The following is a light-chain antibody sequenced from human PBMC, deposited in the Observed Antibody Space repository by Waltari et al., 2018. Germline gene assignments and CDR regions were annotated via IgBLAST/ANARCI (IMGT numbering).Light chain of an antibody. CDR3: QQFYNYPRT. J-gene: IGKJ3*01. CDR2: AAS. Sequence: DILLTQSPSFLSASVGDSVSITCRADEDISYFLSWLQQKPGKAPKLLIYAASSLQSGVPSRFSGRGSGAEFTLTISSLQPEDFATYCCQQFYNYPRTFGPGTTVDIK. V-gene: IGKV1-9*01. CDR1: EDISYF.